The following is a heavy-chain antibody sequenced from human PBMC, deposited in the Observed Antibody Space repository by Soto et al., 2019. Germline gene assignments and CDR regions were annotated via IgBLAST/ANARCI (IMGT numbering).Heavy chain of an antibody. CDR2: ISGGGVST. CDR3: AKDRKSGSGWYWDY. J-gene: IGHJ4*02. CDR1: GFTFSSYA. Sequence: GELLESGGGLVQPGGSLRLSCAASGFTFSSYAMSWVRQAPGKGLEWVSGISGGGVSTYYADSVKGRFTISRDNSKNALYMQMNSLRAEDTAVYYCAKDRKSGSGWYWDYWGQGTLVTVSS. V-gene: IGHV3-23*01. D-gene: IGHD6-19*01.